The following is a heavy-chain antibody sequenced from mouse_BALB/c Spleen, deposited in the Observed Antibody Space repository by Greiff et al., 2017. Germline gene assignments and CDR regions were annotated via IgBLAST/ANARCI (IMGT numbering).Heavy chain of an antibody. CDR1: GYTFTSYW. J-gene: IGHJ3*01. V-gene: IGHV1-7*01. CDR2: INPSTGYT. CDR3: ARSHSYGNFAY. D-gene: IGHD2-10*02. Sequence: VQLQQPGAELVKPGASVKLSCKASGYTFTSYWMHWVKQRPGQGLEWIGYINPSTGYTEYNQKFKDKATLTADKSSSTAYMQLSSLTSEDSAVYYCARSHSYGNFAYWGQGTLVTVSA.